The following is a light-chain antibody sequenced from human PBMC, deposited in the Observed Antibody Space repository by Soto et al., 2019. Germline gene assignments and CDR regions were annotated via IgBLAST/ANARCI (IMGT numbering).Light chain of an antibody. V-gene: IGLV2-14*03. CDR2: DVT. CDR1: NSDVGAYNF. Sequence: QSALTQPASVSGSPGQSITISCTGTNSDVGAYNFVSWYQQHPGKAPKLMIYDVTNRPSGVSSRFSGSKSGHTASLIISGLLDEDEADYYCSSCTSDTTWVFGGGTKGTVL. CDR3: SSCTSDTTWV. J-gene: IGLJ3*02.